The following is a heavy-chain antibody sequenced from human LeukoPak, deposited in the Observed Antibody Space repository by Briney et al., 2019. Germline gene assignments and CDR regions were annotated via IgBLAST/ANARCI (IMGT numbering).Heavy chain of an antibody. Sequence: GGSLRLSCAASGFTFSSYAMSWVRQAPGKGLEWVSSISGSGVSTYYADSVKGRSTISSDNSKNTLFLQMNSLRAEDTAVYYCARGQGIAAFDYWGQGTLVTVSS. D-gene: IGHD6-25*01. CDR1: GFTFSSYA. CDR3: ARGQGIAAFDY. V-gene: IGHV3-23*01. CDR2: ISGSGVST. J-gene: IGHJ4*02.